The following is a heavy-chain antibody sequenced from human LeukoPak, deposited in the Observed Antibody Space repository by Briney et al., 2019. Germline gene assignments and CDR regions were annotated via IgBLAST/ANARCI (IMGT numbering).Heavy chain of an antibody. D-gene: IGHD6-19*01. V-gene: IGHV3-7*01. CDR2: IKQDGSEK. CDR3: ARISTSVAGADY. J-gene: IGHJ4*02. Sequence: PGGSLRLSCAASGFTFSSYWMSWVRQAPGKGLEWVANIKQDGSEKYYVDAVKGGFTISRDNSKNSLYLQMDSLRAEDTAVYYCARISTSVAGADYWGQGTLVTVSS. CDR1: GFTFSSYW.